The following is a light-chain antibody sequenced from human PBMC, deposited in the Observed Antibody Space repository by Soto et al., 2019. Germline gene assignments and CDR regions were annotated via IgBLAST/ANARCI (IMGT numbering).Light chain of an antibody. J-gene: IGKJ5*01. V-gene: IGKV3-20*01. Sequence: IVLTESILSLFSCRRPRAKVSWTASQSVSSSYLAWSQQKPGQAPRLLIYGASSRATGIPDRFSGSGSGTDFTLTISRLEPEDFAVYYCQQYGSSPITFGQGTRLEI. CDR1: QSVSSSY. CDR2: GAS. CDR3: QQYGSSPIT.